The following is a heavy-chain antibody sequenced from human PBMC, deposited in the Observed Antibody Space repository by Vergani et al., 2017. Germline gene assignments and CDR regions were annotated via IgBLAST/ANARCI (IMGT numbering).Heavy chain of an antibody. CDR2: RKEAGSEK. CDR3: ARDVAGGVGKPYYDFWSGYYESLGWFDP. CDR1: GVTGRREG. J-gene: IGHJ5*02. Sequence: EGKRGESGGGVVQPGGGGRGRREDGGVTGRREGRRGVRKGRGKGREGGGKRKEAGSEKYYVDSVKGRFTISRDNANNSLYLEMNSLRAEDTAVYYCARDVAGGVGKPYYDFWSGYYESLGWFDPWGQGTLVTVSS. V-gene: IGHV3-7*01. D-gene: IGHD3-3*01.